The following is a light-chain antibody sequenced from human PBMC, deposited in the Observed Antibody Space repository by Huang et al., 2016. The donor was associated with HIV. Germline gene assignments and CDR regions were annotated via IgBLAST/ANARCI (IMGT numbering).Light chain of an antibody. CDR1: QDISNY. CDR3: QQFNSYPSVT. CDR2: GES. V-gene: IGKV1-9*01. J-gene: IGKJ5*01. Sequence: IQLTQSPSSRSASVGDRVSITCRSSQDISNYLAWYQQKPGKAPKVLIYGESTLQSVVPSRFSGSGSGTHFTLTISSLQPEEFATYYCQQFNSYPSVTFGQGTRLEIK.